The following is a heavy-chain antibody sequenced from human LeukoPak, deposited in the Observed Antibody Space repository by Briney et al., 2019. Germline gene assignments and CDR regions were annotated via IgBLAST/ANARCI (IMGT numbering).Heavy chain of an antibody. V-gene: IGHV4-31*03. D-gene: IGHD2-21*02. CDR3: ARDVVVTSSLDAFDI. CDR2: ISNSGTA. J-gene: IGHJ3*02. CDR1: CDSVTSDGYY. Sequence: SQTLSLTFSVSCDSVTSDGYYWTWIRQHPDKGLEWIGYISNSGTASYNPSLESRVSISVDTSYNQFSLRLNSVTAADTAVYYCARDVVVTSSLDAFDIWGQGTMVIVSS.